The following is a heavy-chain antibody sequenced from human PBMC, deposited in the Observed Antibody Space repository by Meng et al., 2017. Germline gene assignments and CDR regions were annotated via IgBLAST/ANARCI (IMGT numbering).Heavy chain of an antibody. Sequence: GGSLRLSCAASGFTFSSYAMHWVRQAPGKGLEWVAVISYDGSNKYYADSVKGRFTISRDNSKNTLYLQMNSLRAEDTAVYYCASQDTSFDWLYGMDVWGQGTTVTVSS. V-gene: IGHV3-30*04. CDR1: GFTFSSYA. J-gene: IGHJ6*02. CDR3: ASQDTSFDWLYGMDV. CDR2: ISYDGSNK. D-gene: IGHD3-9*01.